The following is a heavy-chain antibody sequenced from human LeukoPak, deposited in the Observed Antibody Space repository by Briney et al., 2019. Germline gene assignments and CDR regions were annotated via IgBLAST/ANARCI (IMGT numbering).Heavy chain of an antibody. CDR2: INPNSGGT. D-gene: IGHD2-2*01. CDR1: GYTFTDNF. CDR3: ARVQYQLLWGAGVSAFDI. J-gene: IGHJ3*02. Sequence: ASVKVSCKASGYTFTDNFFHWVRQAPGQGLEWMGWINPNSGGTNYAQKFQGRVTMTRDTSISTAYMELSRLRSDDTAVYYCARVQYQLLWGAGVSAFDIWGQGTMVTVSS. V-gene: IGHV1-2*02.